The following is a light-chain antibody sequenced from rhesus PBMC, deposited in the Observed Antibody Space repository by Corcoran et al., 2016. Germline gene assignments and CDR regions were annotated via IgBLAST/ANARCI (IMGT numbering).Light chain of an antibody. CDR3: QQESNWPLT. CDR1: QSVSSN. J-gene: IGKJ4*01. Sequence: EIVMTQSPATLSLSPGERATLSCRASQSVSSNLAWYQQTPGLAPRLLLYDASNRATGIPDRFSGSGSGTDFTLTINSLEPEDVGVYYCQQESNWPLTFGGGTKVDIK. V-gene: IGKV3-35*01. CDR2: DAS.